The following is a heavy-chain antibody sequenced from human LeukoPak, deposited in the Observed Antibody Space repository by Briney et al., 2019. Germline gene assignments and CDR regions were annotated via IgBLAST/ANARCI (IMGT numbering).Heavy chain of an antibody. CDR1: GGSLSRYY. V-gene: IGHV4-59*08. CDR3: ARHRFSGYSRGLFHY. CDR2: IYDSGST. J-gene: IGHJ4*02. D-gene: IGHD5-18*01. Sequence: SETLSLHCTVSGGSLSRYYWSWIRQAPGKGVEWIGYIYDSGSTNYNASLKSRVTISVDTSKNQFSLKVSFVTAADTAVYYCARHRFSGYSRGLFHYWGQGTLVTVSS.